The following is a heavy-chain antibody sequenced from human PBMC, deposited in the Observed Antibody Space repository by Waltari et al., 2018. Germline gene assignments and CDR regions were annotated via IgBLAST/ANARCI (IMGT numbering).Heavy chain of an antibody. Sequence: QVQLVQSGAEVKKPGSSVKVSCKASGGTFSSYAISWVRQAPGQGLEWMGRIIPIFGTANDAQKSQGRVTITADKSTSTAYMDLRSLRSEDTAVYYCARGEVVAHYYYGMDVWGQGTTVTVSS. CDR1: GGTFSSYA. D-gene: IGHD3-22*01. V-gene: IGHV1-69*08. CDR3: ARGEVVAHYYYGMDV. J-gene: IGHJ6*02. CDR2: IIPIFGTA.